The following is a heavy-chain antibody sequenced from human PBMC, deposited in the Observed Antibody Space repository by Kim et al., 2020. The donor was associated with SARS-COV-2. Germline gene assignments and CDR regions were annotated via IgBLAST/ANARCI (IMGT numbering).Heavy chain of an antibody. J-gene: IGHJ6*02. CDR2: SRNKANSYTT. Sequence: GGSLRLSCAASGFTFSDHYIDWVRQAPGKGLEWVGRSRNKANSYTTEYAASVKSIFTILRDDSKNSLYLQMNSLKTEDTAVYYCANNGMDVWGQGTTVTV. CDR1: GFTFSDHY. V-gene: IGHV3-72*01. CDR3: ANNGMDV.